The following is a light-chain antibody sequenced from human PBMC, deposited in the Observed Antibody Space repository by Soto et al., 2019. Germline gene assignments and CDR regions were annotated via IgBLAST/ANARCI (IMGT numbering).Light chain of an antibody. Sequence: EIVMTQSPATLSVSPGERATLSCRASQSVSSNLAWYQQKPGQAPRLLIYGASTRATGIPARFSGSGSGTEFALTISSLQSEEFGVYFCQQYNVYWAFGQGTKVEIK. CDR2: GAS. V-gene: IGKV3-15*01. CDR3: QQYNVYWA. J-gene: IGKJ1*01. CDR1: QSVSSN.